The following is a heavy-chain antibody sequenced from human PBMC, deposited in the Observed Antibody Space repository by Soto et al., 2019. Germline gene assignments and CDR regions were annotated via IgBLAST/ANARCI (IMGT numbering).Heavy chain of an antibody. D-gene: IGHD2-2*01. V-gene: IGHV3-21*01. CDR3: ARSKGYCSSTSCSPKTRPLYF. CDR2: ISISSSYI. J-gene: IGHJ6*04. Sequence: GGSLRLSCAASGFTFSSYSMNWVRQAPGKGLEWVSSISISSSYIYYADSVKGRFTISRDNAKNSLYLQMNSLRAEDTAVYYCARSKGYCSSTSCSPKTRPLYFWGKGTTVTGSS. CDR1: GFTFSSYS.